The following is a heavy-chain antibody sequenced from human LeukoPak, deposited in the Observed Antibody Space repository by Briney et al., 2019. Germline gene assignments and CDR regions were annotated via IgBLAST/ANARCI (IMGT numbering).Heavy chain of an antibody. CDR1: GFTFSNYG. J-gene: IGHJ6*02. D-gene: IGHD5-12*01. CDR3: ARAATTIGYYYYGMDV. Sequence: QPGGSLRLSCAASGFTFSNYGMHWVRQAPGKGLEWVAVIWYDGSNKYYADSVKGRFTISRDNSKNTLYLQMNSLRAEDTAVYYCARAATTIGYYYYGMDVWGQGTTVTVSS. CDR2: IWYDGSNK. V-gene: IGHV3-33*01.